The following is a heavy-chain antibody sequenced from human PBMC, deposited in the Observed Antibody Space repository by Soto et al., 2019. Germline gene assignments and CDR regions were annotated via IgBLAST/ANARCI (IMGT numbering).Heavy chain of an antibody. CDR1: GDSVSSNSAA. D-gene: IGHD7-27*01. V-gene: IGHV6-1*01. J-gene: IGHJ6*02. CDR3: ARDRAGDPPYYYYYGMDV. Sequence: QTLSLTCSISGDSVSSNSAAWNWIRQSPSRGLEWLGRTYYRSKWYNDYAVSVKSRITINPDTSKNQFSLQLNSVTPEDTAVYYCARDRAGDPPYYYYYGMDVWGQGTTVTVSS. CDR2: TYYRSKWYN.